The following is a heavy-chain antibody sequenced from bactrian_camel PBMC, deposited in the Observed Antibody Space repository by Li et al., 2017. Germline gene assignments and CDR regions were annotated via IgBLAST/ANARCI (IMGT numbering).Heavy chain of an antibody. CDR1: GFSFSSYA. D-gene: IGHD1*01. CDR2: SSSGALSL. V-gene: IGHV3S35*01. Sequence: DVQLVESGGGLVQPGGSLRLSCAASGFSFSSYAMIWVRQAPGKGLEWVSSSSSGALSLVYADSVKGRFTISRDNAKNTVYLLMNSLKPEDTAVYYCVKPNPDARGGFDHWGQGTQVTVS. J-gene: IGHJ4*01. CDR3: VKPNPDARGGFDH.